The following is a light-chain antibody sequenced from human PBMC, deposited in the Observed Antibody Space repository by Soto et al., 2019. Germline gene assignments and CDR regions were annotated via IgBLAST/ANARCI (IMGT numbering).Light chain of an antibody. CDR2: DAS. CDR3: QQFNTWPKT. J-gene: IGKJ1*01. Sequence: EIVMTQSPDTLSVSPGETATLSCRASQSVGSNLAWYQQKPGQAPRLLISDASTRAAGLPARFRGSGSGTEFTLTISSLQSEDFEVYYCQQFNTWPKTFGKGTRVDTK. CDR1: QSVGSN. V-gene: IGKV3-15*01.